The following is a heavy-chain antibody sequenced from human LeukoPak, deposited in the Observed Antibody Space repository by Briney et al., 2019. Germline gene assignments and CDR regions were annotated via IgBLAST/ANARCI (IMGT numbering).Heavy chain of an antibody. Sequence: GASVKVSCKASGYTFTSYAISWVRQAPGQGLEWMGGIIPIFGTANYAQKFQGRVTITADESTSTAYMELSSLRSEDTAVYYCAGATVGSSGYYYFDYWGQGTLVTVSS. V-gene: IGHV1-69*13. CDR1: GYTFTSYA. J-gene: IGHJ4*02. CDR2: IIPIFGTA. D-gene: IGHD3-22*01. CDR3: AGATVGSSGYYYFDY.